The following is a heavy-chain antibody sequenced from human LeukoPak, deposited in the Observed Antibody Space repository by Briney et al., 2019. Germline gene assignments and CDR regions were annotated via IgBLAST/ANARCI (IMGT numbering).Heavy chain of an antibody. D-gene: IGHD2-15*01. Sequence: GRSLRLSCAASGFTFSSYAMHWVRQAPGKGLEWVAVISYDGSNKYYADSVKGRFTISRDNSKNTLYLQMNSLRAEDTAVYYCARGASRVVYIPFYDYWRQGTLVTVSS. J-gene: IGHJ4*02. CDR2: ISYDGSNK. V-gene: IGHV3-30*04. CDR1: GFTFSSYA. CDR3: ARGASRVVYIPFYDY.